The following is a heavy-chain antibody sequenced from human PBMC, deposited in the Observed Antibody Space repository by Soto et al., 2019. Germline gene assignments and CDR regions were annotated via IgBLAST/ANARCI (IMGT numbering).Heavy chain of an antibody. J-gene: IGHJ5*02. D-gene: IGHD3-9*01. CDR1: GFIFTAYR. CDR2: ISYDGNNK. CDR3: ARVGGFYDLLTGPFDA. V-gene: IGHV3-30-3*01. Sequence: GGSLRLSCATSGFIFTAYRMHWVRQAPGKGLEWVAFISYDGNNKYYADSVTGRFTISRDNSKNTLYLEMNSLRPEDTALYYCARVGGFYDLLTGPFDAWGQGTVVTVSS.